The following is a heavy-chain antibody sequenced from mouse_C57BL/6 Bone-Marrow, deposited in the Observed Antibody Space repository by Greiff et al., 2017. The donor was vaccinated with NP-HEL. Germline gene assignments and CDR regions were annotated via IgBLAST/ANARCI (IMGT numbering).Heavy chain of an antibody. V-gene: IGHV10-1*01. CDR3: VRRSYYYGSSHWYFDV. Sequence: EVHLVESGGGLVQPKGSLKLSCAASGFSFNTYAMNWVRQAPGKGLEWVARIRSKSNNYATYYADSVKNRFTISRDDSESMLYLQMNNLKTEDTAMYYCVRRSYYYGSSHWYFDVWGTGTTVTVSS. J-gene: IGHJ1*03. CDR1: GFSFNTYA. CDR2: IRSKSNNYAT. D-gene: IGHD1-1*01.